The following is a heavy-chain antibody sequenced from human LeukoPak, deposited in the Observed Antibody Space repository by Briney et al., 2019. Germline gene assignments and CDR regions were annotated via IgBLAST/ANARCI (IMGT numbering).Heavy chain of an antibody. J-gene: IGHJ6*02. CDR3: ATLRNDGYYYYGMDV. CDR1: GGSISSYY. Sequence: SETLSLTCTVSGGSISSYYWSWIRQPPGKGLEWIGYIYYSGSTNYNPSLKSRVTISVDTSKNQFSLKLSSVTAADTAVYYCATLRNDGYYYYGMDVWGQGTTVTVSS. CDR2: IYYSGST. D-gene: IGHD1-1*01. V-gene: IGHV4-59*08.